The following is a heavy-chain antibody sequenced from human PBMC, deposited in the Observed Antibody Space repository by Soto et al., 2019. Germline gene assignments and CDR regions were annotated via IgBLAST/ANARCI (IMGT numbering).Heavy chain of an antibody. D-gene: IGHD3-22*01. CDR2: IYPGDSDT. Sequence: GESLKISCRGSGYSFTSYWIDWVRQMPGKGLEWIGIIYPGDSDTRYSPSFQGQVTISADKSISTAYLQWSSLKASDTAMYYCARRNYYDSSGYYYGTNYYYGMDVWGQGTTVTVSS. J-gene: IGHJ6*02. CDR3: ARRNYYDSSGYYYGTNYYYGMDV. CDR1: GYSFTSYW. V-gene: IGHV5-51*01.